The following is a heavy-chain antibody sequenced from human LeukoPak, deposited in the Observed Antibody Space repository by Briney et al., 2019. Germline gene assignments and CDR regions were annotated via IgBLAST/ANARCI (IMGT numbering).Heavy chain of an antibody. CDR3: ARGRYYYDCSAYYFDY. CDR1: GYTFTGYY. Sequence: GASVKVSCKASGYTFTGYYMHWVRQAPGQGLEWMGWINPNSGGTNYAQKFQGRVTMTRDTSISTAYMELSRLRSDDTAVYYCARGRYYYDCSAYYFDYWGQGTLVTVSS. CDR2: INPNSGGT. D-gene: IGHD3-22*01. V-gene: IGHV1-2*02. J-gene: IGHJ4*02.